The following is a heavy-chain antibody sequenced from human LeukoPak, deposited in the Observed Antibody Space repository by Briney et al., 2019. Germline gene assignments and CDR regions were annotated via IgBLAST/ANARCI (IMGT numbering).Heavy chain of an antibody. CDR3: ASLSHSSGWFDY. CDR2: INHSGST. D-gene: IGHD6-19*01. Sequence: PSETLSLTCAVYGGSFSDYYWSWIRQPPGKGLEWIGEINHSGSTNKKPSLKSRVTISVDTSKNQFSLKLSSVTAADTAVYYCASLSHSSGWFDYWGQGTLVTVSS. J-gene: IGHJ4*02. CDR1: GGSFSDYY. V-gene: IGHV4-34*01.